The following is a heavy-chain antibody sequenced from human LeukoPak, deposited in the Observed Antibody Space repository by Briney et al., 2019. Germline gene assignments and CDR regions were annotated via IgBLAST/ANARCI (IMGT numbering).Heavy chain of an antibody. D-gene: IGHD5-12*01. CDR2: ISSSSSYI. V-gene: IGHV3-21*01. J-gene: IGHJ4*02. Sequence: AGGSLRLSCAASGFTFSSYSMNWVRQAPGKGLEWVSSISSSSSYIYYAGSVKGRFTISRDNAKNSLYLQMNSLRAEDTAVYYCAKGSDSGYVFDYFDYWGQGTLVTVSS. CDR1: GFTFSSYS. CDR3: AKGSDSGYVFDYFDY.